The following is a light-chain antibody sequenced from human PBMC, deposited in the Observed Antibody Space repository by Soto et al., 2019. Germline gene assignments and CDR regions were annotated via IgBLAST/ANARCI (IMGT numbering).Light chain of an antibody. CDR3: QQSYSTPV. CDR1: QSISSY. V-gene: IGKV1-39*01. J-gene: IGKJ2*01. Sequence: DIQMTQSPSSLSASVGDRVTITCRASQSISSYLNWYQQKPGKAPKHLIYAASSLQSGVPSRFSGSGSGTDFTLTISSLQPEDFATYYCQQSYSTPVFGQGTKLEIK. CDR2: AAS.